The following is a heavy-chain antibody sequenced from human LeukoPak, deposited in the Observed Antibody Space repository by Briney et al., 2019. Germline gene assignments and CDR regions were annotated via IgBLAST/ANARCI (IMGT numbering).Heavy chain of an antibody. CDR2: INHSGSS. CDR3: VRGQGPFPY. D-gene: IGHD2/OR15-2a*01. CDR1: GGSFSGYY. Sequence: PSETLSLTCAVYGGSFSGYYWTWIRQPPGKGLEWVGEINHSGSSHSNPSLKSRVTISVDTSKNQFSLNLNSVTAADTAMYYCVRGQGPFPYWGQGTLVTVSS. V-gene: IGHV4-34*01. J-gene: IGHJ4*02.